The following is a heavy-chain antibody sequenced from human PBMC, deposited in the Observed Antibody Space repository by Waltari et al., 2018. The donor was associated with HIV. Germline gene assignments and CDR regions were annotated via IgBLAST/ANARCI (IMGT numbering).Heavy chain of an antibody. CDR3: ARDLSSGSYLFDI. CDR2: IYYSGST. CDR1: GGSISSGGYY. Sequence: QVQLQESGPGLVKPSQTLSLTCTVPGGSISSGGYYWSWIRQHPGKGLEWIGYIYYSGSTYYNPYLKSRVTISVDTSKNQFSLKLSSVTAADTAVYYCARDLSSGSYLFDIWGQGTMVTVSS. V-gene: IGHV4-31*03. J-gene: IGHJ3*02.